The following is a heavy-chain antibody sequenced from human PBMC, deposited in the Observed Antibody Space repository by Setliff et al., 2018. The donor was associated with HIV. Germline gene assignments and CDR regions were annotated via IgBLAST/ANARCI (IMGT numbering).Heavy chain of an antibody. CDR2: INHDGSGT. CDR1: GFTFSSYW. J-gene: IGHJ4*02. V-gene: IGHV3-74*01. D-gene: IGHD4-17*01. Sequence: GSLRLSCGASGFTFSSYWMYWVRQVPGKGLVWVSRINHDGSGTDYAESVKGRFTISRDNAKNTVYLQMNSLRAEDTAVYYCVTTSSAAPPFDYWGQGTLVTVSS. CDR3: VTTSSAAPPFDY.